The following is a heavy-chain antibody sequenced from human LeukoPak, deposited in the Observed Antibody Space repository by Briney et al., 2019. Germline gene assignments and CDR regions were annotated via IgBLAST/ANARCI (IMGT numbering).Heavy chain of an antibody. V-gene: IGHV3-23*01. D-gene: IGHD2/OR15-2a*01. J-gene: IGHJ4*02. CDR2: ISGSGITT. Sequence: GGSLRLSCSASGFTFTSYAMSWVRQAPGKGLEWVSAISGSGITTYYADSVKGRFTISRDNSKNTLYLQMNSLRAEDTAVYYCAKGTFLPDYWGQGTLVTVSS. CDR3: AKGTFLPDY. CDR1: GFTFTSYA.